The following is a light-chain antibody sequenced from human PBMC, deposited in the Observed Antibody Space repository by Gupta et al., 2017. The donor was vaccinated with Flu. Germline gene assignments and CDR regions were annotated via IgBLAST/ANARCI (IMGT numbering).Light chain of an antibody. J-gene: IGKJ4*02. CDR1: QDISNY. V-gene: IGKV1-33*01. Sequence: DIQMTQSPSSLSASVGDRVTITCQASQDISNYLNWYEQKPGKAPKLLIYDASNWETGDPSRFSGSGYGKDVTFTISNRQQQDIATYYCQQNDNLPPLTFGEGTQVEIK. CDR2: DAS. CDR3: QQNDNLPPLT.